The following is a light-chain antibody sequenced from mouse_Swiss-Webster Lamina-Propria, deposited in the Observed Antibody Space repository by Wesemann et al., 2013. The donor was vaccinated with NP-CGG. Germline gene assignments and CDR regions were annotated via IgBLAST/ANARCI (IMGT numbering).Light chain of an antibody. Sequence: IVMTQSPSSLTVTAGEKVTMSCKSSQSLLNSGNQKNYLTWYQQKPGQPPKLLIYWASTRESGVPDRFTGSGSGTDFTLTISSVQAEDLAVYYCHQYLSSFTFGSGTKLEIK. J-gene: IGKJ4*01. CDR2: WAS. CDR3: HQYLSSFT. CDR1: QSLLNSGNQKNY. V-gene: IGKV8-19*01.